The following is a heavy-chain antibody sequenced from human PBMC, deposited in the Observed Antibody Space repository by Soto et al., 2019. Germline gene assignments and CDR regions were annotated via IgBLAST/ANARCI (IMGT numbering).Heavy chain of an antibody. CDR1: GFTFISSA. V-gene: IGHV1-58*02. J-gene: IGHJ3*02. CDR2: IVIASGSA. D-gene: IGHD5-18*01. CDR3: AAAGLGIQLWSPGGGDAFDI. Sequence: SVKVSCKASGFTFISSAMQWVRQARGQRLEWIGWIVIASGSANYAQKFQERVTITRDMSTSTAYMELSSLRSEDTAVYYCAAAGLGIQLWSPGGGDAFDIWGQGTMVTVSS.